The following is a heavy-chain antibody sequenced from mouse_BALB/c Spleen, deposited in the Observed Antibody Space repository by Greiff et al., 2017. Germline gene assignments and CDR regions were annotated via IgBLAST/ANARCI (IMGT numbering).Heavy chain of an antibody. Sequence: QVQLHQSGAELVRPGTSVKISCKASGYAFTNYWLGWVKQRPGHGLEWIGDIYPGSGNTYYNEKFKGKATLTADKSSSTAYMQLSSLTSEDSAVYFCASYRYDDPPFDYWGQGTTRTVSS. CDR3: ASYRYDDPPFDY. V-gene: IGHV1-63*01. J-gene: IGHJ2*01. CDR2: IYPGSGNT. D-gene: IGHD2-14*01. CDR1: GYAFTNYW.